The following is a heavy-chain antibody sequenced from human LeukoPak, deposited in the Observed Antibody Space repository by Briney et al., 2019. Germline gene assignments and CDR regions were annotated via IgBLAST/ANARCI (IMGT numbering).Heavy chain of an antibody. CDR1: GFTFSSYS. Sequence: GGSLRLSCAASGFTFSSYSMNWVRQAPGKGLEWVAIIKQDGSEKHYVDSVKGRFTISRDNAKNSVDLQMNSLRVEDTAVYFCVRGSGYILDYWGQGTLVTVSS. J-gene: IGHJ4*02. D-gene: IGHD3-3*01. CDR3: VRGSGYILDY. V-gene: IGHV3-7*01. CDR2: IKQDGSEK.